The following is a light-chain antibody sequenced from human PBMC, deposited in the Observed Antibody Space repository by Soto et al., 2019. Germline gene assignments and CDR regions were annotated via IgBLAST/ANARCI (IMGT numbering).Light chain of an antibody. CDR2: GVS. CDR3: QQYGSSPLIT. Sequence: EIVLPDSPCTLSLSPGQRATLSCSAIQRLSASDIAWYQQKPGQAPKFLIYGVSSRATGIPDRFSGSGSGTDFTLTISRLEPEDFAVYHCQQYGSSPLITSCQGTRLEIK. J-gene: IGKJ5*01. V-gene: IGKV3-20*01. CDR1: QRLSASD.